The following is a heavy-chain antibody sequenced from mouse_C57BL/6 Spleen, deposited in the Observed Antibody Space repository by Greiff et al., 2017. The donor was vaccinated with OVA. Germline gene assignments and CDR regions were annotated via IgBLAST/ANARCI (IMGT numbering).Heavy chain of an antibody. J-gene: IGHJ2*01. CDR3: ARGGYYGSSYFDY. V-gene: IGHV3-1*01. Sequence: EVKLQQSGPGMVKPSQSLSLTCTVTGYSITSGYDWHWIRHFPGNKLEWMGYISYSGSTNYNPSLKSRISITHDTSKNHFFLKLNSVTTEDTATYYCARGGYYGSSYFDYWGQGTTLTVSS. CDR2: ISYSGST. D-gene: IGHD1-1*01. CDR1: GYSITSGYD.